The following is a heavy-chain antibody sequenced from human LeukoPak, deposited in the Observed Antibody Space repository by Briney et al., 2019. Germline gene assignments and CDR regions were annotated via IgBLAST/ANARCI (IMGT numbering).Heavy chain of an antibody. CDR3: ARERVEMATIGRSRSAFDI. D-gene: IGHD5-24*01. CDR2: ISSSGSTI. CDR1: GCTFSDYY. Sequence: GGSLSLSCAASGCTFSDYYMSWIRQAPGKGLEWVSYISSSGSTIYYADSVKGRFTISRDNAKNSLYLQMNSLRAEDTAVYYCARERVEMATIGRSRSAFDIWGQGTMVTVSS. V-gene: IGHV3-11*01. J-gene: IGHJ3*02.